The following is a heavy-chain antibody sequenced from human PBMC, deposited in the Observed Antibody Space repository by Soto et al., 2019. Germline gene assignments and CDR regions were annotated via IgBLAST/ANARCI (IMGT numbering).Heavy chain of an antibody. Sequence: GGSLRLSCAASGFTFSSYEMNWVRQAPGKGLEWVSYISSSGSTIYYADSVKGRFTISRDNAKNSLYLQMNSLRAEDTAVYYCARGRYSSSSDYYYYYYGMDVWGQGTTVTVSS. V-gene: IGHV3-48*03. J-gene: IGHJ6*02. CDR1: GFTFSSYE. CDR2: ISSSGSTI. CDR3: ARGRYSSSSDYYYYYYGMDV. D-gene: IGHD6-6*01.